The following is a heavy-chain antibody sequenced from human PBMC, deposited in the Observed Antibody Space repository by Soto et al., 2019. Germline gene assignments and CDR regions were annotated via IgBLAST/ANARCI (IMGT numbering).Heavy chain of an antibody. Sequence: QVQLQESGPGLVKPSETLSLTCTVSGGSISSYYWSWIRQPAGKGLEWIWRIYTSGSTNYNPSLKSRVTMSVDTSKNQFSLKLSSVTAADTAVYYCARDVQGAAMDQYYYYGMDVWGQGTTVTVSS. V-gene: IGHV4-4*07. J-gene: IGHJ6*02. D-gene: IGHD5-18*01. CDR3: ARDVQGAAMDQYYYYGMDV. CDR2: IYTSGST. CDR1: GGSISSYY.